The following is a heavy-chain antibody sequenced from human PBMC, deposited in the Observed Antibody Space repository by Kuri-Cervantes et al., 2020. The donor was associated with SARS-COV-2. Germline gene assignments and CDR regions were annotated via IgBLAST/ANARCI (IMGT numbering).Heavy chain of an antibody. CDR2: INSDGSST. CDR1: GFTFSSYW. D-gene: IGHD6-13*01. V-gene: IGHV3-74*01. J-gene: IGHJ4*02. Sequence: GTLSLTCAASGFTFSSYWMHWVRQAPGKGLVWVSRINSDGSSTSYADSVKGRFTISRDNAKNTLYLQTNSLRAEDTAVYYCARAYSSSYVLYFDYWGQGTLVTVSS. CDR3: ARAYSSSYVLYFDY.